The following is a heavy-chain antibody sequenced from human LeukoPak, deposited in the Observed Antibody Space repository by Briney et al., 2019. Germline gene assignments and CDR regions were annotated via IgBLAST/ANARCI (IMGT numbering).Heavy chain of an antibody. CDR2: IIPIFGIA. V-gene: IGHV1-69*04. CDR3: ARDVDIVVVVAASQKGHNWFDP. J-gene: IGHJ5*02. Sequence: ASVKVSCKASGGTFSSYAISWVRQAPGQGLEWMGRIIPIFGIANYAQKFQGRVTITADKSTSTAYMELSSLRSEDTAVYYCARDVDIVVVVAASQKGHNWFDPWSQGTLVTVSS. CDR1: GGTFSSYA. D-gene: IGHD2-15*01.